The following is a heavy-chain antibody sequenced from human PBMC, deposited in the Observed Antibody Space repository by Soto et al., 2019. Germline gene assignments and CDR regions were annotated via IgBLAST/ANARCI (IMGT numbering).Heavy chain of an antibody. V-gene: IGHV4-30-2*01. CDR2: SYPSGRP. D-gene: IGHD2-15*01. CDR1: GGSISSGGYS. J-gene: IGHJ4*02. CDR3: ARRQVAAAQH. Sequence: QLQLQESGSGLVKPSQTLSPTCAVSGGSISSGGYSWSWIRQPPGKVLEWIGSSYPSGRPYYNPSLKSRVTTSVDRSTTQASRKPSPVTAADTAVYYWARRQVAAAQHWGQGTLVTVDS.